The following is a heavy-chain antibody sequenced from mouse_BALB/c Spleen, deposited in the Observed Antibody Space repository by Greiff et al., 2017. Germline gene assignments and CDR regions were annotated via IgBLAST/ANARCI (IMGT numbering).Heavy chain of an antibody. V-gene: IGHV14-1*02. J-gene: IGHJ2*01. CDR2: IDPENGNT. Sequence: DVQLQESGAELVRPGALVKLSCKASGFNINDYYMHWVKQRPEQGLEWIGWIDPENGNTIYDPKFQGKASITADTSSNTAYLQLSSLTSEDTAVYYCVIITTVVVDYWGQGTTLTVSS. CDR1: GFNINDYY. D-gene: IGHD1-1*01. CDR3: VIITTVVVDY.